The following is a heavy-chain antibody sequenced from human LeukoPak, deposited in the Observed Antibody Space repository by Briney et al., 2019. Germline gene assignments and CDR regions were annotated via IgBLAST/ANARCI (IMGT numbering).Heavy chain of an antibody. CDR3: ASGLHYYYYMDV. V-gene: IGHV4-59*12. D-gene: IGHD3-16*01. Sequence: SETLSLTCTVSGGSISSYYWSWIRQPPGKGLEWIGYIYYSGSTNYNPSLKSRVTISLDRSKNQFSLKLSSVTAADTAVYYCASGLHYYYYMDVWGEGTTVTVSS. J-gene: IGHJ6*03. CDR1: GGSISSYY. CDR2: IYYSGST.